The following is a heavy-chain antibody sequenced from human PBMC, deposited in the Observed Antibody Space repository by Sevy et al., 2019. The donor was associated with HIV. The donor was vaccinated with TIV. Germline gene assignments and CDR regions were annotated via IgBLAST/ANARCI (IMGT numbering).Heavy chain of an antibody. V-gene: IGHV1-2*02. J-gene: IGHJ4*02. CDR2: INPNGGGT. CDR1: GYYFTGYY. CDR3: AGSVYGSGTYLNDY. Sequence: ASVKVSCKASGYYFTGYYVHWVRQAPGQGLEWMGWINPNGGGTNIGQKFHGRVTMSRDTYITTAYMELIRLGSNDTGVYYCAGSVYGSGTYLNDYWGQGTLVTVSS. D-gene: IGHD3-10*01.